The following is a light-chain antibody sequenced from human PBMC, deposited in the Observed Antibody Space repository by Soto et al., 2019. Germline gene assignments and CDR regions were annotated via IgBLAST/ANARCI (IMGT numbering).Light chain of an antibody. CDR2: GAS. V-gene: IGKV3-15*01. CDR3: QQYSNWPSWT. Sequence: EKVMTQSPATLSMSPGERATLSCRARQSVSSFLAWYQQKPGQAPRLLIYGASTRATGIPARFSGSGCGTEFTLTISSLQSEDFAVYYCQQYSNWPSWTFGQGTKVEVK. J-gene: IGKJ1*01. CDR1: QSVSSF.